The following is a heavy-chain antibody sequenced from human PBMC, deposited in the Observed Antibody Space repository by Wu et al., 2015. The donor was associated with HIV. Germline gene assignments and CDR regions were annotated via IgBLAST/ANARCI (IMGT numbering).Heavy chain of an antibody. V-gene: IGHV1-46*01. J-gene: IGHJ6*02. CDR2: INPSGGST. CDR3: ARGGHLSITMVRGLDYYYGMDV. CDR1: GYTFTSYY. D-gene: IGHD3-10*01. Sequence: QVQLVQSGAEVKKPGASVKVSCKASGYTFTSYYMHWVRQAPGQGLEWMGIINPSGGSTSYAQKFQGRVTMTRDTSTSTVYMELSSLRSEDTAVYYCARGGHLSITMVRGLDYYYGMDVWGQGDHGSPSP.